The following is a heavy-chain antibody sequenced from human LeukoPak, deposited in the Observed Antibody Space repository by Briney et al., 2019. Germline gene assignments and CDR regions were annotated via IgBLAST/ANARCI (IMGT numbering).Heavy chain of an antibody. J-gene: IGHJ4*02. CDR3: ARERRGVAAATDRSFDY. CDR2: IYYSEST. D-gene: IGHD2-15*01. V-gene: IGHV4-59*01. CDR1: GSSISSYY. Sequence: SETLSLTCTVSGSSISSYYWSWIRQPPGKGLEWIGYIYYSESTNYNPSLKSRVTISVDTSKNQFSLKLRSVTAADTAVYFCARERRGVAAATDRSFDYWGQGTLVTVSS.